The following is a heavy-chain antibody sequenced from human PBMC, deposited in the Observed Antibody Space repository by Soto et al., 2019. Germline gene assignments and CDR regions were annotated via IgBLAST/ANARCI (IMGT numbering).Heavy chain of an antibody. CDR2: ISWNSDSI. CDR3: TKDMDDTSGWYGMDS. Sequence: EVQLVESGGDLVQPGRSLRLSCAASGFTFDDYAMRWVRQAPGKGLEWVSSISWNSDSIGYADSVRGRFTISRDNAKNSLYLQMNSLRGEDTALYYCTKDMDDTSGWYGMDSWAQGTLVTVSS. CDR1: GFTFDDYA. J-gene: IGHJ4*02. D-gene: IGHD6-19*01. V-gene: IGHV3-9*01.